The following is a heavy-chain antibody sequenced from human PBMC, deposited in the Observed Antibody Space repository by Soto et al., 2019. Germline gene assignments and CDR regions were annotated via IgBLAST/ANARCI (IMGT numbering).Heavy chain of an antibody. J-gene: IGHJ4*02. CDR2: IYYSGST. D-gene: IGHD3-9*01. CDR1: GGSISSGDYY. V-gene: IGHV4-30-4*01. Sequence: SETLSLTCTVSGGSISSGDYYWSWIRQPPGKGLEWIGCIYYSGSTYYNSSLKSRVTISVDTSKNQFSLRLSSVTAADTAVYYCALTGYYDVDYWGQGTLVTVPS. CDR3: ALTGYYDVDY.